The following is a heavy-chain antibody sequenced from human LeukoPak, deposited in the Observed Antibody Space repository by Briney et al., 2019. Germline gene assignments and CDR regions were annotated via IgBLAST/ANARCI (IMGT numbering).Heavy chain of an antibody. Sequence: SETLSLTCTVSGGSIATYYWSWIRQSPEKGLGWIGNIHSTGSTSYNPSLKSRVTISVDMSKNQFSLKLSSVTAADTAVYYCARGYAIAAPFDYWGQGTLVTVSS. CDR2: IHSTGST. CDR3: ARGYAIAAPFDY. CDR1: GGSIATYY. V-gene: IGHV4-59*08. J-gene: IGHJ4*02. D-gene: IGHD6-6*01.